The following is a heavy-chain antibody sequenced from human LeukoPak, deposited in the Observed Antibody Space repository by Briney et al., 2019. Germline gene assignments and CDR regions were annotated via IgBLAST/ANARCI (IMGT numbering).Heavy chain of an antibody. Sequence: GGSLRLSCAASGFTFSSYAMSWVRQAPGKGLEWVSSISGSGGSTYYADSVKGRFTISRDNSKNTLYLQTNSLRAEDTAVYYCAKGRRITAAGPDAFDIWGQGTMVTVSS. CDR1: GFTFSSYA. CDR2: ISGSGGST. V-gene: IGHV3-23*01. J-gene: IGHJ3*02. D-gene: IGHD6-13*01. CDR3: AKGRRITAAGPDAFDI.